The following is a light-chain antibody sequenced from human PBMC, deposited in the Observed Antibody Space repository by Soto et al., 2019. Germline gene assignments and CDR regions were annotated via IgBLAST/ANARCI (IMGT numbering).Light chain of an antibody. J-gene: IGKJ2*01. CDR1: QSISSW. Sequence: DIQMTQSPSTLSASVGDRVTITCRASQSISSWLAWYQQKPGKAPKLLIYKASSLESRVPSRFSGSGSGTEFTLTISSLQADDFATYYCQQYNSYSMYTFGQGTKLEIK. CDR3: QQYNSYSMYT. V-gene: IGKV1-5*03. CDR2: KAS.